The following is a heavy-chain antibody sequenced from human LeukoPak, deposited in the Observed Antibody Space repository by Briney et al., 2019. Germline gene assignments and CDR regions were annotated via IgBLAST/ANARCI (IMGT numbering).Heavy chain of an antibody. CDR3: ATYYYDSSGYYGAFDI. Sequence: SQTLSLTCAVSGGSISSGGYSWSWIRQPPGTGLEWIGYIYHSGSTYYNPSLKSRVTISVDRSKNQFSLKLSSVTAADTAVYYCATYYYDSSGYYGAFDIWGQGTMVTVSS. CDR2: IYHSGST. V-gene: IGHV4-30-2*01. CDR1: GGSISSGGYS. D-gene: IGHD3-22*01. J-gene: IGHJ3*02.